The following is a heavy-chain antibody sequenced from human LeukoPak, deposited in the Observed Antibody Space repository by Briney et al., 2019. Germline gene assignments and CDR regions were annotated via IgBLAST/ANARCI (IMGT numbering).Heavy chain of an antibody. CDR3: ERTDGCYEE. J-gene: IGHJ4*02. D-gene: IGHD3-16*01. CDR1: GFTFINVM. CDR2: VNTDGSEK. Sequence: GGSLRLSFAPLGFTFINVMINWFRQAPGKGLEWVAIVNTDGSEKHYVDSVGGRFIVSIDNAKNSLYLQITSLRGDDTALYYFERTDGCYEEWGQGTLVTVSS. V-gene: IGHV3-7*01.